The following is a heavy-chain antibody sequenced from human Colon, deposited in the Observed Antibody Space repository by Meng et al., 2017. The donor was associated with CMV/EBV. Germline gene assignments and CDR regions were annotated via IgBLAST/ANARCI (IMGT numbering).Heavy chain of an antibody. J-gene: IGHJ4*02. D-gene: IGHD6-13*01. CDR1: GFTFSDHY. CDR2: IKQDGSEK. Sequence: GESLKISCAASGFTFSDHYIDWVRQAPGKGLEWVTNIKQDGSEKYYVDSVKGRFTISRDNAKNSVSLQMNNLRAEDTAVYYCARPARGSTNYYWGQGTLVTVSS. V-gene: IGHV3-7*01. CDR3: ARPARGSTNYY.